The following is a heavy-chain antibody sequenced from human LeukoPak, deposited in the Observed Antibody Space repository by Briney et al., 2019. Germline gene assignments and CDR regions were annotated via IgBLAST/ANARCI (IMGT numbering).Heavy chain of an antibody. CDR1: GYSFTSYW. V-gene: IGHV5-51*01. J-gene: IGHJ4*02. CDR3: PRHRIDSYDFWSGRGHPIDY. Sequence: GESPKIPRKGSGYSFTSYWIGWVRQMPGKGLEWVVIIYPGDSYTRYSPSFQGQVTISADKSINTAYLQWSSLKASDTAMYYCPRHRIDSYDFWSGRGHPIDYWGQGTLVTVSS. CDR2: IYPGDSYT. D-gene: IGHD3-3*01.